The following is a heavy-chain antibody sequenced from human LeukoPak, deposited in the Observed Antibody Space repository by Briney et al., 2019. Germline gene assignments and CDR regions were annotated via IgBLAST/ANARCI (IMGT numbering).Heavy chain of an antibody. CDR2: IKQDGGEK. D-gene: IGHD5-24*01. CDR1: GFTFSSYW. CDR3: AGRGDGNLYYFDH. V-gene: IGHV3-7*04. Sequence: GGSLRLSCAASGFTFSSYWMSWVRQAPGKGLEWVANIKQDGGEKYYVDSVKGRFTISRDNAKNSLYLQMNSLRPEDTAVYSCAGRGDGNLYYFDHWGQGTLVTVSS. J-gene: IGHJ4*02.